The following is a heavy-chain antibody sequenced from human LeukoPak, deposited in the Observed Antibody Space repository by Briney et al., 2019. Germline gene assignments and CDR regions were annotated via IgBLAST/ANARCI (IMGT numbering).Heavy chain of an antibody. CDR2: ISYDGYDK. D-gene: IGHD2-21*01. V-gene: IGHV3-30-3*01. Sequence: PGGSLRLSCAASGFTFNDYTMYWVRQAPGKGLEWVTLISYDGYDKSYADSVRGRFTISRDNSRNTLYLQMDSLRSEDTAVYYCARDFFPVVDSTWYEIGYWGQGTLVTVSS. J-gene: IGHJ4*02. CDR1: GFTFNDYT. CDR3: ARDFFPVVDSTWYEIGY.